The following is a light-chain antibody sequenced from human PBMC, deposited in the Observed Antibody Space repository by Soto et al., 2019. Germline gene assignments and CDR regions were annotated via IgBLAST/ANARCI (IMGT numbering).Light chain of an antibody. V-gene: IGKV1-5*01. J-gene: IGKJ1*01. CDR2: DAS. CDR1: QSISSW. Sequence: DIQMTQSPSALSASVGDRATITCRASQSISSWMARYQQKPGKAPKLLVYDASTLQSGVASRFSGSGSGTEFTLIISGLQPDDSATYYCQQYTNTNNPWMFGQGTKVDI. CDR3: QQYTNTNNPWM.